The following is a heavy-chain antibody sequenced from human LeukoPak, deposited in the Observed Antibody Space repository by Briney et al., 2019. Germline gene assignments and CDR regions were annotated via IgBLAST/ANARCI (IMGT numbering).Heavy chain of an antibody. CDR1: GFTFSSYA. CDR2: ISYDGSNK. D-gene: IGHD6-13*01. V-gene: IGHV3-30-3*01. CDR3: ARVGVRYSAEE. J-gene: IGHJ4*02. Sequence: GRSLRLSCAASGFTFSSYAMHWVRQAPGKGLEWVAVISYDGSNKYYADSVKGRFTISRDNSKNTLYLQMNSLRAEDTAVYYCARVGVRYSAEEWGPGNLVT.